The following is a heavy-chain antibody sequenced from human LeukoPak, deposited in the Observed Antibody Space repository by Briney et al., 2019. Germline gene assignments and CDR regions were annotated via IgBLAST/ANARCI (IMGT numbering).Heavy chain of an antibody. CDR3: ARGIVGATIGYFDY. CDR2: ISYDGSNK. CDR1: GFIFSSYG. Sequence: GGSLRLSCAASGFIFSSYGMHWVRQAPGKGLEWVAVISYDGSNKYYADSVKGRFTISRDNTKNTLYLQMNSLRAEDTAVYYCARGIVGATIGYFDYWGQGTLVTVSS. D-gene: IGHD1-26*01. V-gene: IGHV3-30*03. J-gene: IGHJ4*02.